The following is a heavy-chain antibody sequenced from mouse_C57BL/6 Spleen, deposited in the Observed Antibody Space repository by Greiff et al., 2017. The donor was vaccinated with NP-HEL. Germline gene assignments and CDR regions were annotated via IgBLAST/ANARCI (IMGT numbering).Heavy chain of an antibody. CDR2: INPSSGYT. J-gene: IGHJ3*01. D-gene: IGHD6-1*01. CDR1: GYTFTSYT. Sequence: QVQLQQSGAELARPGASVKMSCKASGYTFTSYTMHWVKQRPGQGLEWIGYINPSSGYTKYNQKFKDKATLTADKSSSTAYMQRSSLTSEDSAVYYCAREGFSLPGFAYWGQGTLVTVSA. CDR3: AREGFSLPGFAY. V-gene: IGHV1-4*01.